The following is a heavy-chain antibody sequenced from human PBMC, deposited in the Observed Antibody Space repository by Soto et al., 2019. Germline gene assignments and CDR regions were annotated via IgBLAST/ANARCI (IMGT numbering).Heavy chain of an antibody. CDR3: ARDLGGWPDY. J-gene: IGHJ4*02. Sequence: QVQLVQSGAEVKKPGASVKVSCKASGYTFTSYAMHWVRQAPGQRLEWMGWINAGNGNTKYSQKFQVRVTITKDTSATTAYMELSCLRSEDTAVYYCARDLGGWPDYWGQGTLVTVSS. V-gene: IGHV1-3*01. CDR1: GYTFTSYA. D-gene: IGHD2-15*01. CDR2: INAGNGNT.